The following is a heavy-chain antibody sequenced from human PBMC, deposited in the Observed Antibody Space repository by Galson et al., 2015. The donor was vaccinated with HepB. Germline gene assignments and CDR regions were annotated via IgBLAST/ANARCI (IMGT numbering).Heavy chain of an antibody. D-gene: IGHD3-9*01. CDR1: GFTFSSFG. Sequence: SLRLSCAASGFTFSSFGMHWVRQAPGKGLEWLAVIWYDGSTKDYADSVKGRFTISRDISKNTVFLQMNSLRADDTAMYYCARDTFNYDIYYYFDYWGQGTLVTVSS. V-gene: IGHV3-33*01. CDR3: ARDTFNYDIYYYFDY. J-gene: IGHJ4*02. CDR2: IWYDGSTK.